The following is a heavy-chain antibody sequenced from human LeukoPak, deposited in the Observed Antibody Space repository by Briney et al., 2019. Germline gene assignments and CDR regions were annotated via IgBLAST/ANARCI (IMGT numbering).Heavy chain of an antibody. CDR2: ISSTSSTI. J-gene: IGHJ5*02. CDR3: ARVERYGDYA. CDR1: AFTFNTYS. D-gene: IGHD4-17*01. Sequence: GGSLRLSCAASAFTFNTYSMNWFRQAPGKGLEWVSYISSTSSTIYYADSVKGRFTISRDNAKNSLYLQMNSLRVEDTAVYYCARVERYGDYAWGQGTLVTVSS. V-gene: IGHV3-48*01.